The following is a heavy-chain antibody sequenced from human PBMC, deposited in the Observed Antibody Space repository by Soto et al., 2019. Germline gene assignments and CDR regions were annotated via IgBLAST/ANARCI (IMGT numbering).Heavy chain of an antibody. Sequence: TSVKVSCKASGYTFTSYGISWVRQAPGQGFEWMGWISAYNGNTNYAQKLQGRVTMTTDTSTSTAYMELRSLRSDDTAVYYCARDEKQWLVRKGYYFDYWGQGTLVTVSS. CDR2: ISAYNGNT. CDR1: GYTFTSYG. V-gene: IGHV1-18*01. J-gene: IGHJ4*02. CDR3: ARDEKQWLVRKGYYFDY. D-gene: IGHD6-19*01.